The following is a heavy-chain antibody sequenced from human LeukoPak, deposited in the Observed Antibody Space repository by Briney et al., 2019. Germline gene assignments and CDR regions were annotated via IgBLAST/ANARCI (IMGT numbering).Heavy chain of an antibody. CDR1: GYTFTSFY. CDR2: INPSSDST. Sequence: ASVKVSCKASGYTFTSFYMHWVRQAPGQGLEWMGKINPSSDSTTYAQKFQGRVTLTRDTSTSTVYMDLSSLRSEDTAVYYCARGAVYFDYWGQGTLVTVSS. CDR3: ARGAVYFDY. J-gene: IGHJ4*02. V-gene: IGHV1-46*01.